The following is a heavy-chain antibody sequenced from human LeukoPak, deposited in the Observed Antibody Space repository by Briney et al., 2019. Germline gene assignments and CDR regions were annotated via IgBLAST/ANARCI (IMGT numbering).Heavy chain of an antibody. V-gene: IGHV4-39*01. CDR3: ARGTGDSCKD. Sequence: NPSETLSLTCTVSGGSIRSSYYYWGWIRQPPGKGLEWIGSIYDSGSTYYNPSLKSRVTISVDTSKNQFSLKLNSVTAADTAVYYCARGTGDSCKDWGLGTLVTVSS. CDR2: IYDSGST. CDR1: GGSIRSSYYY. J-gene: IGHJ4*02. D-gene: IGHD3-22*01.